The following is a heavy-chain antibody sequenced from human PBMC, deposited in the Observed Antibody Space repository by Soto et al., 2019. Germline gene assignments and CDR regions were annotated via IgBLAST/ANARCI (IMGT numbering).Heavy chain of an antibody. CDR1: GYSFSNYW. V-gene: IGHV5-51*01. Sequence: EVQLVQSGAEVKKPGESLKISCKGSGYSFSNYWIGWVRQMPGKDLEWMGIIYPGDSDIRYSPSFQGQVTISADTSTSTAFLQWSSLKASDTGMYYCARRRGSGSDYHYNYGMGVWGQGTTVTVSS. J-gene: IGHJ6*02. CDR3: ARRRGSGSDYHYNYGMGV. CDR2: IYPGDSDI. D-gene: IGHD1-26*01.